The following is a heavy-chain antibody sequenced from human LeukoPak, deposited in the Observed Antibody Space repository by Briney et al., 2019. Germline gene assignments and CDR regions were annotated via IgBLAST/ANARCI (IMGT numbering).Heavy chain of an antibody. Sequence: SQTLSLTCTVSGGSISSGSYYWSWTRQPPGKGLEWIGYIYHSGSTYYNPSHKSRVTISVDRSKNQFSLKLSSVTAADTAVYYCARDRPFTIFGVHYYMDVWGKGTTVTVSS. J-gene: IGHJ6*03. CDR1: GGSISSGSYY. CDR2: IYHSGST. V-gene: IGHV4-30-2*01. CDR3: ARDRPFTIFGVHYYMDV. D-gene: IGHD3-3*01.